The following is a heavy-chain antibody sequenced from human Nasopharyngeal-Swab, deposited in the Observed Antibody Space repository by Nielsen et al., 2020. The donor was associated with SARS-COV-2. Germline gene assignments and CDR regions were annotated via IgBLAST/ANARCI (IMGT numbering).Heavy chain of an antibody. CDR3: AADDPYYDSSGCFDY. V-gene: IGHV3-53*01. CDR2: IYSGGST. Sequence: GESLKISCAASGFTVSSNYMSWVRQAPGKGLEWVSVIYSGGSTYYADSVKGRFTISRDNSKNTLYLQMNSLRAEDTAVYYCAADDPYYDSSGCFDYWGQGTLVTVSS. J-gene: IGHJ4*02. D-gene: IGHD3-22*01. CDR1: GFTVSSNY.